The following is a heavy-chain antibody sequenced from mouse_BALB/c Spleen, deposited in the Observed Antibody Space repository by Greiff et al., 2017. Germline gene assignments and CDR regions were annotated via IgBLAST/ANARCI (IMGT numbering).Heavy chain of an antibody. V-gene: IGHV5-17*02. CDR3: ARWGITTRAMDY. Sequence: DVKLVESGGGLVQPGGSRKLSCAASGFTFSSFGMHWVRQAPEKGLEWVAYISSGSSTIYYADTVKGRFTISRDNPKNTLFLQMTSLRSEDTAMYYCARWGITTRAMDYWGQGTSVTVSS. CDR2: ISSGSSTI. CDR1: GFTFSSFG. D-gene: IGHD1-2*01. J-gene: IGHJ4*01.